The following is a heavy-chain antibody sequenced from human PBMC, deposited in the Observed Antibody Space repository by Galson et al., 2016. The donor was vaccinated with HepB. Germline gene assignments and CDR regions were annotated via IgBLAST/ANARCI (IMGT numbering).Heavy chain of an antibody. CDR2: IYWDDDK. CDR3: APMTTVANWFDP. V-gene: IGHV2-5*02. Sequence: PALVKPTQTLTLTCSFSGFSLSTSGVGVGWIRQPPGKALEWLALIYWDDDKRYNPSLKSRLTVTKDTSKNQVVLTVTNMDPVDTATYYCAPMTTVANWFDPWGQGTLVTVSS. J-gene: IGHJ5*02. D-gene: IGHD4-23*01. CDR1: GFSLSTSGVG.